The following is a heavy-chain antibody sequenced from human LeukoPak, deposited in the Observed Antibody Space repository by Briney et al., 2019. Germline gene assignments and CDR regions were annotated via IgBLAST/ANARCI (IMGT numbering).Heavy chain of an antibody. CDR1: GFTFSDSY. CDR2: ISTSSTTI. V-gene: IGHV3-11*04. D-gene: IGHD6-19*01. Sequence: GGSLRLSCAASGFTFSDSYMSWIRQAPGKGLEWVSYISTSSTTIHYADSVKGRFTISRDNAKNSLYLQMNSLRAEDTAEYFCARDSRAVAADFDYWGQGTLVTVSS. J-gene: IGHJ4*02. CDR3: ARDSRAVAADFDY.